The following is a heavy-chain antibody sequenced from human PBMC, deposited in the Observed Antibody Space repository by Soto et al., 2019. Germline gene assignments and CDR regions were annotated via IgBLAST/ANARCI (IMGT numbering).Heavy chain of an antibody. CDR3: ARYTAMEPTFDY. CDR1: GGSISSGDYY. J-gene: IGHJ4*02. D-gene: IGHD5-18*01. CDR2: IFYSGST. Sequence: QVQLQESGPGLVKPSQTLSLTCTVSGGSISSGDYYWSRIRQPPGKGLEWIGHIFYSGSTYYNPSLKSRVTISVDTSRNQFSLKLSSVTAADTAVYYCARYTAMEPTFDYWGQGTLVTVSS. V-gene: IGHV4-30-4*01.